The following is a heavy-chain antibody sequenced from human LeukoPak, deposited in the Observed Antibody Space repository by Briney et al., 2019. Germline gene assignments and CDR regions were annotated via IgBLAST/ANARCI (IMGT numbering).Heavy chain of an antibody. D-gene: IGHD3-16*01. CDR3: ARGYDHGPIDM. CDR2: INRNGGRT. V-gene: IGHV3-20*04. CDR1: GVTFGDYG. Sequence: PGGSLRLSCEASGVTFGDYGMSWVRQAREKGLECVSGINRNGGRTGYADSVKGRFTISRDNAKNSLYLQMNSLRAEDTDLYYCARGYDHGPIDMWGQGTMVTVSS. J-gene: IGHJ3*02.